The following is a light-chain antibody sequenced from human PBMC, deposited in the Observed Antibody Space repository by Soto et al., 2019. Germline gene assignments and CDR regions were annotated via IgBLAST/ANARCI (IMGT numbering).Light chain of an antibody. V-gene: IGLV1-44*01. Sequence: QSVLTQPPSVSGTPGLRVTISCSGSSSNIGSNSVSWYQQLPGTAPKLLIYSNNQRPSGVPDRFSGSKSGTSASLAISGLQSEDEADYYCAAWDDSLNGLFGTGTKLTVL. CDR3: AAWDDSLNGL. CDR2: SNN. CDR1: SSNIGSNS. J-gene: IGLJ1*01.